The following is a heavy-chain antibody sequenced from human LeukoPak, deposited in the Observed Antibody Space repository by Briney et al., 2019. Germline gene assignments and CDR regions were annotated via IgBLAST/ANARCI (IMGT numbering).Heavy chain of an antibody. CDR1: GGSFSGYY. D-gene: IGHD3-9*01. CDR3: ARRTILTGSDY. Sequence: SETLSLTCAVYGGSFSGYYWSWIRQPPGKGLEWIGSIYYSGSTNYNPSLKSRVTISVDTSKNQFSLKLSSVTAADTAVYYCARRTILTGSDYWGQGTLVTVSS. V-gene: IGHV4-34*01. CDR2: IYYSGST. J-gene: IGHJ4*02.